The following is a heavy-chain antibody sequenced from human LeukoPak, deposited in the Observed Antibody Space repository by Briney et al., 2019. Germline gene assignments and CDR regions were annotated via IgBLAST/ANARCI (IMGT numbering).Heavy chain of an antibody. CDR3: ARAKGVVMTAFDI. CDR1: GGSISSGGYS. D-gene: IGHD3-22*01. Sequence: RPSQTLSLTCAVSGGSISSGGYSWSWIRQPPGKGLEWIGYIYHSGSTYYNPSLKSRVTISEDRSKNQFSLKLSSVTAADTAVYYCARAKGVVMTAFDIWGQGTMVTVSS. V-gene: IGHV4-30-2*01. CDR2: IYHSGST. J-gene: IGHJ3*02.